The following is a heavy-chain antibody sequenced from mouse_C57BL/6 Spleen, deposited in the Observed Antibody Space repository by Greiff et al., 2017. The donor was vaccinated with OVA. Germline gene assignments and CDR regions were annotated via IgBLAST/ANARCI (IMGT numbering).Heavy chain of an antibody. Sequence: VQLKESGGGLVQPGGSLKLSCAASGFTFSDYGMHWVRQAPEKGLEWVAYIRSGSSTIYFADTVKCRFRISCDNAKNPLFLQMTSLRSEDTAMYYCARGGLAWFAYWGQGTLVTVSA. CDR3: ARGGLAWFAY. CDR2: IRSGSSTI. V-gene: IGHV5-17*01. D-gene: IGHD3-3*01. CDR1: GFTFSDYG. J-gene: IGHJ3*01.